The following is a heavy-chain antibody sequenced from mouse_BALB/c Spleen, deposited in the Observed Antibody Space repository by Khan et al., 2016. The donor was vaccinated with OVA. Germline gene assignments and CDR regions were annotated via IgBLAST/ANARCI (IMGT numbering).Heavy chain of an antibody. J-gene: IGHJ3*01. D-gene: IGHD2-14*01. CDR1: GYTFTDYI. CDR3: ARGGYSAFAY. Sequence: VQLKQSGPELVKPGASLKVSCKASGYTFTDYIIGWVKQSTRQGLEWIGDIFPGSDTPYYNEKFKDRATLTADKSATTAYMQISSLTSDDSAVYVCARGGYSAFAYGGQGTLVTVSA. CDR2: IFPGSDTP. V-gene: IGHV1-77*01.